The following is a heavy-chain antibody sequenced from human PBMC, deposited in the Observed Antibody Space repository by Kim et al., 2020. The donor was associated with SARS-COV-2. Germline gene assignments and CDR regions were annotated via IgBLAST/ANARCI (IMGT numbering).Heavy chain of an antibody. CDR2: IRIKAYGGTT. Sequence: GGSLRLSCTASGFTFGDHAMSWFRQAPGKGLEWVGFIRIKAYGGTTEYAASVKGRFTISRDDSNSIAYLQINSLKTEDTAVYYCTRGPSCKPFDYWGQGTLVTVSS. CDR3: TRGPSCKPFDY. D-gene: IGHD2-15*01. CDR1: GFTFGDHA. V-gene: IGHV3-49*03. J-gene: IGHJ4*02.